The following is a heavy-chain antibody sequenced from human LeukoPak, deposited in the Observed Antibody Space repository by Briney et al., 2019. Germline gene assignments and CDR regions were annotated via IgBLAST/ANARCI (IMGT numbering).Heavy chain of an antibody. CDR2: IYYSGGT. CDR3: ARNSPYGDYYYGMDV. Sequence: SETLSLTCTVSGGSISSYYWSWIRQPPGKGLEWIGYIYYSGGTNYNPSLKSRVTISVDTSKNQFSLKLSSVTAADTAVYYCARNSPYGDYYYGMDVWGQGTTVTVSS. D-gene: IGHD4-17*01. V-gene: IGHV4-59*01. J-gene: IGHJ6*02. CDR1: GGSISSYY.